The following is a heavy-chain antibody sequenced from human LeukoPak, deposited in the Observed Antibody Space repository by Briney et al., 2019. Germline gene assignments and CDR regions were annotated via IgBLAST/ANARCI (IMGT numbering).Heavy chain of an antibody. CDR1: GYSLTGYY. Sequence: ASVKVSCKASGYSLTGYYMHWLRQAPGQGLEWMGWINPNSGDTGYAQKFQGRVTMTRDMSISTIYMELTRLRSDDTALYYCARWDGYSSSPDYWGQGTLVTVSS. J-gene: IGHJ4*02. V-gene: IGHV1-2*02. CDR2: INPNSGDT. D-gene: IGHD6-13*01. CDR3: ARWDGYSSSPDY.